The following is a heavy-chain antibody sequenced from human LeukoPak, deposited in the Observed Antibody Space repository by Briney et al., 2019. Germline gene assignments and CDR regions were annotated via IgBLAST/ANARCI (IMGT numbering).Heavy chain of an antibody. Sequence: GGSLRLSCAASGFAVSSNYMSWVRQAPGKGLEWVSVIYSGGSTYYADSVKGRFTISRDNSKNTLYLQMNSLRAEDTAVYYCARQVAYDSSGYVYWGQGTLVTVSS. D-gene: IGHD3-22*01. CDR3: ARQVAYDSSGYVY. J-gene: IGHJ4*02. CDR1: GFAVSSNY. V-gene: IGHV3-66*04. CDR2: IYSGGST.